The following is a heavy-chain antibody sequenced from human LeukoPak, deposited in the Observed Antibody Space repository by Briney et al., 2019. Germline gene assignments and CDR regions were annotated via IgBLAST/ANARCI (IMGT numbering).Heavy chain of an antibody. CDR1: GGTFSSYA. V-gene: IGHV1-69*06. CDR2: IIPIFSTA. Sequence: SVKLSCKASGGTFSSYAISWVRQAPGQGLEWIGGIIPIFSTANYAQKFQGRVTITADKSTSTAYMELSSLRSEDTAVYYCARAPITMVRGVIRFDYWGQGTLVTVSS. D-gene: IGHD3-10*01. CDR3: ARAPITMVRGVIRFDY. J-gene: IGHJ4*02.